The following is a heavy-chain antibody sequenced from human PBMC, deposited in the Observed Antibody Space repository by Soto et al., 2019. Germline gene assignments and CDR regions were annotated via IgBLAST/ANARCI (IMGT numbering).Heavy chain of an antibody. CDR3: AREGFGESFDY. V-gene: IGHV4-30-4*01. D-gene: IGHD3-10*01. Sequence: SETLCLTWPVSGGSISSGDDYWSWIRQPPGKGLEWIGYIYYSGSTYYNPSLKSRVTISVDTSKNNFSLKVRSVTAADTAVYYCAREGFGESFDYWGQGTPVNVSS. J-gene: IGHJ4*02. CDR1: GGSISSGDDY. CDR2: IYYSGST.